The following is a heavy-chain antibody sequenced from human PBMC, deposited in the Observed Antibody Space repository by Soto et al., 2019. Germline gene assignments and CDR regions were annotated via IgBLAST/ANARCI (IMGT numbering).Heavy chain of an antibody. D-gene: IGHD4-17*01. Sequence: GGSLRLSCAASGFTFSSYAMSWVRQAPGKGLEWVSAISGSGGSTYYADSVKGRFTISRDNSKNTLYLQVNSLRAEDTAVYYCAKTANYGDHKNYFDYWGQGTLVTVSS. CDR1: GFTFSSYA. CDR3: AKTANYGDHKNYFDY. V-gene: IGHV3-23*01. CDR2: ISGSGGST. J-gene: IGHJ4*02.